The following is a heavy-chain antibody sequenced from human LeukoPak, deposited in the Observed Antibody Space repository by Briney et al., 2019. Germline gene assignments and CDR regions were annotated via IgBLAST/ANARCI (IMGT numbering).Heavy chain of an antibody. CDR1: GDSMTSGAYC. D-gene: IGHD3-16*01. CDR3: ARDMTSHRFDP. CDR2: IYFSGST. J-gene: IGHJ5*02. Sequence: SQTLSLTCTVSGDSMTSGAYCWSWIRQRPGEGLEWIGFIYFSGSTYYNPSLKSRLKISVDTPKNQFSLQLSSVTAADTAVYYCARDMTSHRFDPWGQGTLVTVSS. V-gene: IGHV4-31*03.